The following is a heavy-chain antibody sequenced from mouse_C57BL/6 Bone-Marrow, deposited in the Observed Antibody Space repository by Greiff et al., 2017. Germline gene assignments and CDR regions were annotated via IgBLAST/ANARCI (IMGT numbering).Heavy chain of an antibody. CDR3: ARRGYYEYDGAMDY. CDR1: GYTFTGYW. J-gene: IGHJ4*01. V-gene: IGHV1-9*01. Sequence: QVQLKQSGAELMKPGASVKLSCKATGYTFTGYWIEWVKQRPGHGLEWIGEILPGSGSTYYNEKFKGKATFTADTSSHTAYMQLSSLTTEDSAIYYCARRGYYEYDGAMDYWGQGTSVTVSS. CDR2: ILPGSGST. D-gene: IGHD2-4*01.